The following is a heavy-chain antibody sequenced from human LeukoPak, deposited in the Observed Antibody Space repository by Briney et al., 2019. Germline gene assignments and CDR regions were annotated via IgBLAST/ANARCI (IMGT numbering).Heavy chain of an antibody. CDR2: ISGSGGST. V-gene: IGHV3-23*01. D-gene: IGHD5-12*01. Sequence: GGSLRLSGAASGFTFSSYAMSWVRQAPGEGLEWVSAISGSGGSTYYADSVKGRFTISRDNSKNTLYLQMNSLRAEDTAVYYCAKDSDSGYDALVYWGQGTLVTVSS. J-gene: IGHJ4*02. CDR3: AKDSDSGYDALVY. CDR1: GFTFSSYA.